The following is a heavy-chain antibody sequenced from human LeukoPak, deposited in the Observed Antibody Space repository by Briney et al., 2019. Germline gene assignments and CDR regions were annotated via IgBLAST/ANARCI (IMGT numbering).Heavy chain of an antibody. CDR1: GFTFSSYW. J-gene: IGHJ4*02. Sequence: PGGSLRLSCAASGFTFSSYWMSWVRQAPGKGLEWVANIKQDGSEKYYVDSVKGRFTISRDNAKNSLYLQMNSLRAEDTAVYYCARTVVPAAMDYFDYWGQGTLVTVSS. CDR2: IKQDGSEK. D-gene: IGHD2-2*01. V-gene: IGHV3-7*01. CDR3: ARTVVPAAMDYFDY.